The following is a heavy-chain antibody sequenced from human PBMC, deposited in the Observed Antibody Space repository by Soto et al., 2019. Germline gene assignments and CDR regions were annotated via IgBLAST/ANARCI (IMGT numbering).Heavy chain of an antibody. CDR2: IKGDGSSP. CDR3: ASRDYGSGSPTDY. D-gene: IGHD3-10*01. V-gene: IGHV3-74*01. J-gene: IGHJ4*02. Sequence: EVQLVESGGGLVQPGGSLRLSCAASGLTFSNYWMHWVRQAPGKGLVWVSRIKGDGSSPTYAGSVRGRFTISRDNAQSIRYLQMNDLRAEDTAIYYCASRDYGSGSPTDYWGQGTLVSVSS. CDR1: GLTFSNYW.